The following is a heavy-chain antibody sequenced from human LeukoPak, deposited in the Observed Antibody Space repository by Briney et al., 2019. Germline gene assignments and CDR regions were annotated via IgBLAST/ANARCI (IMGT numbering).Heavy chain of an antibody. CDR3: ARVGSTIIVGDGFDI. CDR1: GFTFSNYG. V-gene: IGHV3-33*01. J-gene: IGHJ3*02. D-gene: IGHD3-22*01. Sequence: GGSLRLSCAASGFTFSNYGMHWVRQAPGKGLEWGAVIWYDGSNKYYADSVKGRFSISRDNSKNTVYLQVDSLRPEDTAVYYCARVGSTIIVGDGFDIWGQGTMVTFSS. CDR2: IWYDGSNK.